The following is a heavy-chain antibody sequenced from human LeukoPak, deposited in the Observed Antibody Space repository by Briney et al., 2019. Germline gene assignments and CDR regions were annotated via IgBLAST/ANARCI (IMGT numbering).Heavy chain of an antibody. D-gene: IGHD2-15*01. CDR3: AKGFPLGGYFQH. CDR1: GLAFGSHA. V-gene: IGHV3-23*01. J-gene: IGHJ1*01. Sequence: PTGGSLRLSCEASGLAFGSHAMTWVRQAPGKGLEWVSGITDNGASTYYAESVRGRFTISRDNSKNTLYLQMNSLRAEDTAVYYCAKGFPLGGYFQHWGQGTLVTVSS. CDR2: ITDNGAST.